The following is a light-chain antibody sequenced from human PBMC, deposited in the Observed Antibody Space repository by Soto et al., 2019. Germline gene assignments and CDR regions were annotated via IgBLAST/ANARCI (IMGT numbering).Light chain of an antibody. J-gene: IGKJ5*01. CDR3: QQAASFPIT. CDR1: QDIRTF. V-gene: IGKV1-9*01. Sequence: IQLTQSPSSLSASVGDRATITCRASQDIRTFLAWYQQNPGKAPKLLIFAASTLQSGVPSRFSGSGSGTDFTLTINSLQPEDFATYYCQQAASFPITFGQGTRLEIK. CDR2: AAS.